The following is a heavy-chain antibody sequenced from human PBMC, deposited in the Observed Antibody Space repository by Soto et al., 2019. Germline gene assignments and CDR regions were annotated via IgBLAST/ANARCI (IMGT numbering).Heavy chain of an antibody. D-gene: IGHD5-12*01. V-gene: IGHV3-21*01. J-gene: IGHJ4*02. Sequence: PGGSLRLSCAASGFTFSSYIMNWVRPAPGKGLEWVSSISSSSSYIYYADSVKGRFTISRDNAKNSLYLQMNSLRAEDTAVYYCARVGRDGYRGKYWGQGTLVTVSS. CDR1: GFTFSSYI. CDR3: ARVGRDGYRGKY. CDR2: ISSSSSYI.